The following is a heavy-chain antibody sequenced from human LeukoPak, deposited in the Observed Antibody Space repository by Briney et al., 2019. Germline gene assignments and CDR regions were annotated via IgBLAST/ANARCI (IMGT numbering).Heavy chain of an antibody. Sequence: SQTLSLTCAISGDSVSSNNAAWSWIRQSPSRGLEWLGRTYYRSQWFYDYAVSVKSRVTINPDTSKNQFSLQLNFVTPEDTAVYYCAREYSSGWYLYYFDYWGQGTLVTVSS. CDR3: AREYSSGWYLYYFDY. CDR2: TYYRSQWFY. J-gene: IGHJ4*02. D-gene: IGHD6-19*01. CDR1: GDSVSSNNAA. V-gene: IGHV6-1*01.